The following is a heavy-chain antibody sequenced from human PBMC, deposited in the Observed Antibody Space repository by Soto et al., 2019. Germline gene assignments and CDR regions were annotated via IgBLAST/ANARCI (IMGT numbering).Heavy chain of an antibody. CDR2: IDPSDSQT. D-gene: IGHD3-22*01. CDR1: GYSFAGYW. CDR3: AKDTPIVVALFDY. V-gene: IGHV5-10-1*01. Sequence: ESLKLSCKGSGYSFAGYWITWVLQKPGKGLEWMGRIDPSDSQTYYSPSFRGHVTISVTKSITTVFLQWSSLRASDTAVYYCAKDTPIVVALFDYWGQGTLVTVSS. J-gene: IGHJ4*02.